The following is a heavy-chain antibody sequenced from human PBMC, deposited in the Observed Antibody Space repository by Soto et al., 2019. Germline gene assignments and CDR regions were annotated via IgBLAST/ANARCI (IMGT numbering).Heavy chain of an antibody. J-gene: IGHJ4*02. V-gene: IGHV3-11*01. CDR2: ISGGGGSTI. CDR1: GFTFSDYY. D-gene: IGHD3-22*01. Sequence: PGGSLRLSCAASGFTFSDYYMNWIRQAPGKALEWVSYISGGGGSTIYYADSVKGRFTISRDNAKNSLYLQMNSLRAEDTVVYYCARGKGYYDSSGYDYWGQGTLVTVSS. CDR3: ARGKGYYDSSGYDY.